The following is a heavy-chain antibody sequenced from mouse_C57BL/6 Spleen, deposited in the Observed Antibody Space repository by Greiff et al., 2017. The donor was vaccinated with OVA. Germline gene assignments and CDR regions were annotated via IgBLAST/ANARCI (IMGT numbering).Heavy chain of an antibody. D-gene: IGHD2-2*01. CDR1: GYSFTSYY. J-gene: IGHJ4*01. CDR2: IYPGSGNT. Sequence: QVQLQQSGPELVKPGASVKISCKASGYSFTSYYIHWVKQRPGQGLEWIGWIYPGSGNTKYNEKFKGKATLTADTSSSTAYMQLSSLTSEDSAVYYCALGYDGYYYAMDYWGQGTSVTVSS. V-gene: IGHV1-66*01. CDR3: ALGYDGYYYAMDY.